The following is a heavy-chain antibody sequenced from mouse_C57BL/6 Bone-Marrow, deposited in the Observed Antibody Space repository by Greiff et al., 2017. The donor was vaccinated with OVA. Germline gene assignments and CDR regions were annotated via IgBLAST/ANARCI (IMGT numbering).Heavy chain of an antibody. J-gene: IGHJ2*01. CDR1: GYTFTGYW. Sequence: QVQLQQSGAELMKPGASVKLSCKATGYTFTGYWIEWVKQRPGHGLEWIGEILPGSGSTNYNEKFKGKATLTAEKSSSTAYMQLSSLTSEDSAVYFCARFPYPWDFDYWGQGTTLTVSS. V-gene: IGHV1-9*01. CDR2: ILPGSGST. CDR3: ARFPYPWDFDY. D-gene: IGHD4-1*01.